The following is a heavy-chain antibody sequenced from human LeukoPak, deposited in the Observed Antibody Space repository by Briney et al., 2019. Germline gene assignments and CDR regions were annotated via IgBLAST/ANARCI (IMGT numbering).Heavy chain of an antibody. CDR1: GGSISSGGYY. J-gene: IGHJ4*02. CDR2: FYHSGST. V-gene: IGHV4-30-2*01. CDR3: ARVTYGGNSMFDY. D-gene: IGHD4-23*01. Sequence: SQTLSLTCTVSGGSISSGGYYWSWIRQPPGTGLEWIGYFYHSGSTYYNPSLKSRVTISVDRSKNQFSLKLSSVTPADTAVYYCARVTYGGNSMFDYWGQGTLVTVSS.